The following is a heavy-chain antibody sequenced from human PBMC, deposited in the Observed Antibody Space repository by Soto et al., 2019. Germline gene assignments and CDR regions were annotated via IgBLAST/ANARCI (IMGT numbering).Heavy chain of an antibody. Sequence: GGSLRLSCAASGFTFSSYSMNWVRQAPGKGLEWVSSISRSSSYIYYADSVKGRFTISRDNAKNSLYLQMNSLRAEDTAVYYCARDLKFTTVTTYFDYWGQGTLVTVSS. CDR1: GFTFSSYS. CDR2: ISRSSSYI. J-gene: IGHJ4*02. CDR3: ARDLKFTTVTTYFDY. V-gene: IGHV3-21*01. D-gene: IGHD4-17*01.